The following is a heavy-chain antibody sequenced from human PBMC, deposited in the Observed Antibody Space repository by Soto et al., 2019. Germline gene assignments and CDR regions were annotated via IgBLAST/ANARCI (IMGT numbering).Heavy chain of an antibody. V-gene: IGHV3-9*01. CDR3: ARDMYFITAAGGGIDD. J-gene: IGHJ4*02. Sequence: EVQLVESGGGLVQPGRSLRLSCAASGFTFDDNAMHWVRQSPGKGLEWVSGISWNSGTIAYADSVKGRFNISRDNAKNSLYLQMNSLRAEDTALYYCARDMYFITAAGGGIDDWGQGTLVTVSS. CDR1: GFTFDDNA. D-gene: IGHD6-25*01. CDR2: ISWNSGTI.